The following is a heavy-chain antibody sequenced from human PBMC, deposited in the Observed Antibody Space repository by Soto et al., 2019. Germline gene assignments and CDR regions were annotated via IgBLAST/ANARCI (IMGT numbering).Heavy chain of an antibody. CDR2: ISYDGNNK. V-gene: IGHV3-30*03. J-gene: IGHJ5*02. CDR1: GFTFRTNA. CDR3: ARDPGYCSSTSCPGLDP. D-gene: IGHD2-2*01. Sequence: GGSLRLSCAASGFTFRTNAMHWVRQAPGKGMEWVAVISYDGNNKYYADSVKGRFTISRDNSKNTLYLQMSSLRAEDTAVYYCARDPGYCSSTSCPGLDPWGQGTLLTVSS.